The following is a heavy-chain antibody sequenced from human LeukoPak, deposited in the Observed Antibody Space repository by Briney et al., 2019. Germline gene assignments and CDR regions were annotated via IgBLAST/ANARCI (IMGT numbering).Heavy chain of an antibody. J-gene: IGHJ6*02. CDR1: GFTFSGYS. D-gene: IGHD2/OR15-2a*01. V-gene: IGHV3-48*01. CDR2: ISSSSSTI. Sequence: PGGSLRLSCAASGFTFSGYSMNWVRQAPGKGLEWVSYISSSSSTIYYADPVKGRFTIPRDTSKNTLYLQMSSLRVEDTAVYFCARDDPVGQFSFDVWGQGTTVIVSS. CDR3: ARDDPVGQFSFDV.